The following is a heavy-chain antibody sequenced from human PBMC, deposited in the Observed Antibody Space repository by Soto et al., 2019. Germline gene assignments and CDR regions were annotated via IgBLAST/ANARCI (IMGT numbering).Heavy chain of an antibody. J-gene: IGHJ6*02. Sequence: QVQLLQSGGEVKKPGASVKVSCKASGYTFTRYGISWVRQAPGQGLEWMGWISGYNGNTNYAQKLQGRVTMTTDTSTSTAYMELRSLRSDDTAVYYCARDVDTAIYYYYGMDVWGQGTTVTVSS. V-gene: IGHV1-18*04. CDR2: ISGYNGNT. CDR1: GYTFTRYG. D-gene: IGHD5-18*01. CDR3: ARDVDTAIYYYYGMDV.